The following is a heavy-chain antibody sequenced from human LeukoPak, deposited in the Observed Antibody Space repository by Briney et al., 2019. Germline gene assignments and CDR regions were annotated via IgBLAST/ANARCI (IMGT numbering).Heavy chain of an antibody. V-gene: IGHV1-2*02. Sequence: ASVKVSCKASGYTFTGYYMHWVRQAPGQGLEWMGWVNPNSGGTNYAQKFQGRVTMTRDTSISTAYMELSRLRSDDTAVYYCARVDGWSGQAVDWGQGTLVTVSS. CDR3: ARVDGWSGQAVD. CDR1: GYTFTGYY. D-gene: IGHD3-3*01. J-gene: IGHJ4*02. CDR2: VNPNSGGT.